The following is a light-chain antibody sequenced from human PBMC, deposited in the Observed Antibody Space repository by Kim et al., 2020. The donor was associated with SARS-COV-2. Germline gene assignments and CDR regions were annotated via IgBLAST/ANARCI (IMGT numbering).Light chain of an antibody. V-gene: IGLV6-57*04. J-gene: IGLJ2*01. CDR2: EDS. Sequence: NFMLTQPHSVSESPGNTVTISCTRTSGNIADNYVQWYQQRSGSAPTIVIYEDSERPSGVPDRFSGSIDTSSSSASLTISGLKTEDEADYYCQSYDISNVIFGGGTQLTVL. CDR1: SGNIADNY. CDR3: QSYDISNVI.